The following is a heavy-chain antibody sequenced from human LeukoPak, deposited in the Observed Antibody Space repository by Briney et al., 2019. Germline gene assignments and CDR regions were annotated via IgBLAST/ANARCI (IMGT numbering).Heavy chain of an antibody. J-gene: IGHJ6*02. D-gene: IGHD3-10*01. CDR1: GLTFSSSW. V-gene: IGHV3-23*01. CDR3: AKRASRGGPGTYYKYYYYGMDV. CDR2: ISGSGGSA. Sequence: GGSLRLSCAVSGLTFSSSWMDWVRQAPGKGLEWVSAISGSGGSAYYADSVKGRFTISRDNSKNTLYLQMNSLRVEDTAVYYCAKRASRGGPGTYYKYYYYGMDVWGQGTTVTVSS.